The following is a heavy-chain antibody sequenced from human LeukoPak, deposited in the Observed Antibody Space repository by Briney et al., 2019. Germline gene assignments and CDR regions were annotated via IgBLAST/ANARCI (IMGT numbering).Heavy chain of an antibody. D-gene: IGHD3-3*01. CDR1: GGSISSSSYY. CDR2: IYYSGST. Sequence: SETLSLTCTVSGGSISSSSYYWGWIRQPPGKGLEWIGSIYYSGSTYYNPSLKSRVTISVDTSKNQFSLKLSSVTAADTAVYYCAKTRRWSGYYSPPRDYWGQGTLVTVSS. V-gene: IGHV4-39*01. CDR3: AKTRRWSGYYSPPRDY. J-gene: IGHJ4*02.